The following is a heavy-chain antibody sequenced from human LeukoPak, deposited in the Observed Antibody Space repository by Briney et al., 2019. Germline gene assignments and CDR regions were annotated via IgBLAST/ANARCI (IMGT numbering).Heavy chain of an antibody. CDR3: ARDLGRDFWSGYTFDY. Sequence: GGSLRPSCAASGFTFSSYWMSWVRQAPGKGLEWVANIKQDGSEKYYVDSVKGRFTISGDNAKNSLYLQMNSLGAEDTAVYYCARDLGRDFWSGYTFDYWGQGTLVTVSS. CDR1: GFTFSSYW. D-gene: IGHD3-3*01. CDR2: IKQDGSEK. J-gene: IGHJ4*02. V-gene: IGHV3-7*01.